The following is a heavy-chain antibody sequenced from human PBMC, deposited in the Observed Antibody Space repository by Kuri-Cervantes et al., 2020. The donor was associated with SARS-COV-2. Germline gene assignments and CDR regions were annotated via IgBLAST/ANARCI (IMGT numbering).Heavy chain of an antibody. CDR1: GGTFSSYA. Sequence: SVKVSCKASGGTFSSYAISWVRQAPGQGLEWMGGIIPIFGTANYAQKFQGRVTITADESTSTAYMELSSLRSEDTAVYYCARDASAPRYFDYWGQGTLVTVSS. CDR2: IIPIFGTA. V-gene: IGHV1-69*13. CDR3: ARDASAPRYFDY. D-gene: IGHD6-6*01. J-gene: IGHJ4*02.